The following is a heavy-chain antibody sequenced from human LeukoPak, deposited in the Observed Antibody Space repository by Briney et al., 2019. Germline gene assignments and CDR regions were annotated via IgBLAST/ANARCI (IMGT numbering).Heavy chain of an antibody. D-gene: IGHD1-26*01. CDR2: INHSGST. CDR3: ARVAMGAAYYFDY. Sequence: SETLSLTCAVYGGSFSGYYWSWIRQPPGKGLEWIGEINHSGSTNYNPSLKGRVTISVDTSKNQFSLKLSSVTAADTAVYYCARVAMGAAYYFDYWGQGTLVTVSS. CDR1: GGSFSGYY. J-gene: IGHJ4*02. V-gene: IGHV4-34*01.